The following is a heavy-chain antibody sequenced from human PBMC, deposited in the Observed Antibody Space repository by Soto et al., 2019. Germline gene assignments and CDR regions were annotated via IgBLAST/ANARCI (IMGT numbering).Heavy chain of an antibody. J-gene: IGHJ4*02. CDR2: IYSGGST. Sequence: GGSLRLSCAASGFTVSSNYMSWVRQAPGRGLEWVSVIYSGGSTYYADSVKGRFTISRDNSKNTLYLQMNSLRAEDTAVYYCAVTVTTSRSQGLDDYWGQGTLVTVSS. CDR1: GFTVSSNY. CDR3: AVTVTTSRSQGLDDY. D-gene: IGHD4-17*01. V-gene: IGHV3-53*01.